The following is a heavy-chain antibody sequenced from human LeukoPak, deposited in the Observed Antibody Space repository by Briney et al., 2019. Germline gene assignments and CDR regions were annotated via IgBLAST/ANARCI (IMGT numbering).Heavy chain of an antibody. Sequence: PSQTLSLTCTVSGGSINSGGYYWSWIRQHPGKGLEWIGYIYYSGSTYYNPSLKSRVTISVDTSKNQFSLKLSSVTAADTAVYYCARGSVQYWFDPWGREPWSPSPQ. CDR1: GGSINSGGYY. V-gene: IGHV4-31*03. CDR3: ARGSVQYWFDP. J-gene: IGHJ5*02. CDR2: IYYSGST.